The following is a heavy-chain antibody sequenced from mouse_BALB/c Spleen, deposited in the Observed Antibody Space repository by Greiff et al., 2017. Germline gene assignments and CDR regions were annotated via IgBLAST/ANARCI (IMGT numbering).Heavy chain of an antibody. CDR1: GFSLTSYG. CDR2: IWAGGST. J-gene: IGHJ4*01. D-gene: IGHD1-1*01. Sequence: VQGVESGPGLVAPSQSLSITCTVSGFSLTSYGVHWVRQPPGKGLEWLGVIWAGGSTNYNSALMSRLSISKDNSKSQVFLKMNSLQTDDTAMYYCARGAPSTGYYAMDYWGQGTSVTVSS. CDR3: ARGAPSTGYYAMDY. V-gene: IGHV2-9*02.